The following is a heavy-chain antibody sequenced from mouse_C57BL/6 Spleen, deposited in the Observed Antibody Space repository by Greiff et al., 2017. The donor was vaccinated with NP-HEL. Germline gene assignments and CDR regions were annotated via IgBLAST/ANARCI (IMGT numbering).Heavy chain of an antibody. CDR3: ARADYYGRGD. D-gene: IGHD1-1*01. J-gene: IGHJ2*01. CDR2: IYPRSGNT. Sequence: QVQLKESGAELARPGASVKLSCKASGYTFTSYGISWVKQRTGQGLEWIGEIYPRSGNTYYNEKFKGKATLTAEKSSSTAYMELRSLTSEDAAVYFCARADYYGRGDWGQGTTLTVSA. V-gene: IGHV1-81*01. CDR1: GYTFTSYG.